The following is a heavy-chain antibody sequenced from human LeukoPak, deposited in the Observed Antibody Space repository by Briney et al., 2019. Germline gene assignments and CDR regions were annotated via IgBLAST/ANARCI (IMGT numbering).Heavy chain of an antibody. Sequence: GGSLRLSCAASGFTFSSYWMHWVRQAPGKGLVWVSRINTDGSSTSYADSVKGRFTISRDNAKNTLYLQMNSLRAEDTAIYYCARDFWGAYRVDFFDYWGQGTLVTVSS. D-gene: IGHD3-3*01. CDR3: ARDFWGAYRVDFFDY. CDR2: INTDGSST. V-gene: IGHV3-74*01. J-gene: IGHJ4*02. CDR1: GFTFSSYW.